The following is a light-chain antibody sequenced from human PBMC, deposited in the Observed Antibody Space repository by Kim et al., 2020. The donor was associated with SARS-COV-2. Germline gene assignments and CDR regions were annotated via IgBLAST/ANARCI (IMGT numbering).Light chain of an antibody. J-gene: IGLJ3*02. CDR2: GKD. V-gene: IGLV3-19*01. CDR3: TSRDSSSNPLV. CDR1: SLRYYY. Sequence: SSELTQDPAVSVALGQTIRITCQGDSLRYYYASWYQQKAGQAPLLFMYGKDNRPRGIPDRFSGSSPGDTPSLTIPGTQAEDEAEYYCTSRDSSSNPLVFG.